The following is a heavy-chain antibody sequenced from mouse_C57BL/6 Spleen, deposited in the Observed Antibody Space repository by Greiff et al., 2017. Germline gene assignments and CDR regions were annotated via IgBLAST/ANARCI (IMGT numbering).Heavy chain of an antibody. D-gene: IGHD2-5*01. CDR2: INPGSGGT. V-gene: IGHV1-54*01. Sequence: QVQLQQSGAELVRPGTSVKVSCTASGYAFTNYLIEWVKQRPGQGLEWIGVINPGSGGTNYTEKFKGKATLTADKSSSTAYMQLSSLTSEDSAVYFCARKSYYSNHGYYAMDYWGQGTSVTVSS. CDR1: GYAFTNYL. J-gene: IGHJ4*01. CDR3: ARKSYYSNHGYYAMDY.